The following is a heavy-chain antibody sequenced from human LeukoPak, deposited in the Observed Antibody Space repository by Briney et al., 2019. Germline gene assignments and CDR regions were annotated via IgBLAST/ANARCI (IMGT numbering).Heavy chain of an antibody. J-gene: IGHJ4*02. D-gene: IGHD3-10*01. CDR3: ARVRYYGSGSLDD. Sequence: ASVKVSCKASGYTFTGYYMHGVRQAPGQGLEWMGWINANSGGTNYAQKFQGRVTMTRDTSISTAYMELSRLRSDDTAVYYCARVRYYGSGSLDDWGQGTLVTVSS. CDR2: INANSGGT. V-gene: IGHV1-2*02. CDR1: GYTFTGYY.